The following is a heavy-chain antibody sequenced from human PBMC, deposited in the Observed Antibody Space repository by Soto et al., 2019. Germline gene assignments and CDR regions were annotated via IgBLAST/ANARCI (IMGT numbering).Heavy chain of an antibody. V-gene: IGHV1-69*02. CDR2: IIPMVDIV. J-gene: IGHJ5*02. CDR3: STWFDP. Sequence: QVQLVQSGAEVKKPGSSVRVSWKASGGTFSSETISWVRQAPGQGLEWMGRIIPMVDIVNYAQRLQGRVTITADKSTSTVYMELSSLRSEDTAVYYCSTWFDPWGQGTMVTVSS. CDR1: GGTFSSET.